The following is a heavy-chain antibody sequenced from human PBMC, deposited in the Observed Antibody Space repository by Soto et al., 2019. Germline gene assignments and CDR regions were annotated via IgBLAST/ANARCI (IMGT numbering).Heavy chain of an antibody. D-gene: IGHD2-15*01. Sequence: GSLRLSCAASGFTFSAYDMHWVRQTTGKGLEWVSAIGAADDPYYLGSVKGRFTISRENAKNSLYLQMNSLSAEDTAVYYCARAYSGRLPRRADYYFAMDVWGQGTTVTVSS. CDR3: ARAYSGRLPRRADYYFAMDV. CDR2: IGAADDP. J-gene: IGHJ6*02. V-gene: IGHV3-13*05. CDR1: GFTFSAYD.